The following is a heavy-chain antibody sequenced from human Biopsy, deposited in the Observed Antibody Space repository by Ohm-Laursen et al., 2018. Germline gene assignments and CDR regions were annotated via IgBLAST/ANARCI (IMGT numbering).Heavy chain of an antibody. CDR1: GFRFDDYA. V-gene: IGHV3-9*01. CDR3: VKSAYSSGFWEASDY. J-gene: IGHJ4*02. D-gene: IGHD6-19*01. Sequence: SLRLSCTASGFRFDDYAMQWVRQAPGKGLEWVSGISWSSGTIGYADSVEGRFTVSRDNAKNSLFLQMNSLRVEDTALYYCVKSAYSSGFWEASDYWGQGTLVTVSS. CDR2: ISWSSGTI.